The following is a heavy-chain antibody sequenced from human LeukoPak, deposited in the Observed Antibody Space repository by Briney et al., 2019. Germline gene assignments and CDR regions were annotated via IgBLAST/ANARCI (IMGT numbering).Heavy chain of an antibody. CDR3: AKVRYYDSSGYPSADDY. D-gene: IGHD3-22*01. Sequence: GGSLRLSCAASGFTFSSYSMNWVRQAPGKGLEWVSSISSSSSYIYYADSVKGRFTISRDNAKNSLYLQMNSLRAEDTAVYYCAKVRYYDSSGYPSADDYWGQGTLVTVSS. V-gene: IGHV3-21*01. CDR1: GFTFSSYS. J-gene: IGHJ4*02. CDR2: ISSSSSYI.